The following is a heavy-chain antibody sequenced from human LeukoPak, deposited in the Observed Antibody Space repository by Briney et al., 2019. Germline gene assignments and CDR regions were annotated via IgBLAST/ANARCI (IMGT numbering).Heavy chain of an antibody. J-gene: IGHJ4*02. V-gene: IGHV4-30-4*08. CDR1: GGSISSGDYY. Sequence: SETLSLTCTVSGGSISSGDYYWSWIRQPPGKGLEWIGYIYYSGSTYYNPSLKSRVTISVDKSNNQFSLKLRSVTAADTAVYFCARGDTTAEIDYWGRGTLVTVSS. CDR2: IYYSGST. CDR3: ARGDTTAEIDY. D-gene: IGHD4-17*01.